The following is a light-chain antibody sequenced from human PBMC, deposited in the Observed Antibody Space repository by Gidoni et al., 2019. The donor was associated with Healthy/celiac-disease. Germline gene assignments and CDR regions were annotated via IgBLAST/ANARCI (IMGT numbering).Light chain of an antibody. V-gene: IGLV1-40*01. CDR1: SSNIGAGYA. CDR3: QSYDSSLSVVV. CDR2: GNS. J-gene: IGLJ2*01. Sequence: QSVLTQPPSVSGAPGQRVTISCTGSSSNIGAGYAVHWYQQLPETAPKLLIYGNSNRPSGVSDRFSGSKSGTSASLAITGLQAEDEADYYCQSYDSSLSVVVFGGGTKLTVL.